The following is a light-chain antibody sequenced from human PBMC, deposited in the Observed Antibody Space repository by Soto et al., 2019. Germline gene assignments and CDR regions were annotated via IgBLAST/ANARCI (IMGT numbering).Light chain of an antibody. CDR1: QSINSRY. J-gene: IGKJ3*01. Sequence: EIVLTQSPGTLSLSPGERATLSCRASQSINSRYLAWYQQKHGQAPRLLIYGASSRATGIPDRFSGSGSGTDFPLTIIRLEPEDFVVYYVQQFGSSPVFTIGPGTKVDIK. CDR3: QQFGSSPVFT. V-gene: IGKV3-20*01. CDR2: GAS.